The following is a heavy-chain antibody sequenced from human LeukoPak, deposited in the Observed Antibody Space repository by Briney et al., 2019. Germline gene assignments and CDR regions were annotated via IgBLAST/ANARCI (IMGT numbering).Heavy chain of an antibody. D-gene: IGHD6-25*01. Sequence: GGSLRLSCAASGFTFSSYGMHWVRQAPGKGLEWVAVISYLGDDQLYAESVKGRFTISRDNPNKMVFLQMNSLRGEDTAVYYCAKDRSSGPDYYYGMDVWGGGTTVIV. CDR2: ISYLGDDQ. J-gene: IGHJ6*02. V-gene: IGHV3-30*18. CDR1: GFTFSSYG. CDR3: AKDRSSGPDYYYGMDV.